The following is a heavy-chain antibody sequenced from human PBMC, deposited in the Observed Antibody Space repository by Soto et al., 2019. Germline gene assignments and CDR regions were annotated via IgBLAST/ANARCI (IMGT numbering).Heavy chain of an antibody. CDR2: INHSGST. J-gene: IGHJ5*02. CDR3: ARGISHIVATIRPNWFDP. V-gene: IGHV4-34*01. Sequence: SETLSLTCAVYGGSFSGYYWSWIRQPPGKGLEWIGEINHSGSTNYNPSLKSRVTISVDTSKNQFSLKLSSVTAADTAVYYCARGISHIVATIRPNWFDPWGQGTLVTVSS. CDR1: GGSFSGYY. D-gene: IGHD5-12*01.